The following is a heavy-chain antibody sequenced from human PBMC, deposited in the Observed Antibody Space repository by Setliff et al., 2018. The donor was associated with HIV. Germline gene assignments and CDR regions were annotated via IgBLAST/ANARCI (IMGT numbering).Heavy chain of an antibody. CDR3: ARVGSYWTQFDY. Sequence: GASVKVSCKASGYTFTTYAIHWVRQAPGQRLEFMGWINAGNGNTKYSQRFQGRVTITIDTSASTAYMELSSLRSEDTAVYYCARVGSYWTQFDYWGQGTLVTVSS. CDR1: GYTFTTYA. D-gene: IGHD2-15*01. V-gene: IGHV1-3*01. J-gene: IGHJ4*01. CDR2: INAGNGNT.